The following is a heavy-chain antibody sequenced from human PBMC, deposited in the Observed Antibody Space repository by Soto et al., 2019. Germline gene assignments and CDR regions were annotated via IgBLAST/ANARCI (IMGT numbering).Heavy chain of an antibody. CDR2: IFHSGT. Sequence: QVQLQESGPGLVKPSETLSLTCTVSGGSVSSGNYYWSWIRQPPGKRLEWIGYIFHSGTKYNPSLKGRVTISVDTSKNQFALKLSSVTAADTAVYYCARDSEKDGYGHNDYWGQGTVVTVSS. CDR1: GGSVSSGNYY. V-gene: IGHV4-61*01. D-gene: IGHD5-18*01. CDR3: ARDSEKDGYGHNDY. J-gene: IGHJ4*02.